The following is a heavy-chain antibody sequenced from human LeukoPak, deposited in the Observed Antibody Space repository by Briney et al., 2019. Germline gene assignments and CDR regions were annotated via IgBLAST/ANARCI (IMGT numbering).Heavy chain of an antibody. D-gene: IGHD3-3*01. CDR1: GYTFTGYY. CDR2: INPNSGGT. V-gene: IGHV1-2*02. Sequence: EASVKVSCKASGYTFTGYYMHWVRQAPGQGLEWMGWINPNSGGTNYAQKFQGRVTMTRDTSISTAYMGLSRPRSDDTAVYYCARVYDFWSGYNYFDYWGQGTLVTVSS. J-gene: IGHJ4*02. CDR3: ARVYDFWSGYNYFDY.